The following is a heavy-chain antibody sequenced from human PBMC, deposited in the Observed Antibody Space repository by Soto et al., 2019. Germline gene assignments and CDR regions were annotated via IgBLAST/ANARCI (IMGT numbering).Heavy chain of an antibody. Sequence: PSETLSLTCTVSGGSISSYYWSWIRQPPGKGLEWIGYIYYSGSTNYNPSLKSRVTISVDTSKNQFSLKLSSVTAADTAVYYCARHMIDSGWFDPWGQGTLVTVSS. V-gene: IGHV4-59*08. D-gene: IGHD3-16*01. CDR3: ARHMIDSGWFDP. J-gene: IGHJ5*02. CDR1: GGSISSYY. CDR2: IYYSGST.